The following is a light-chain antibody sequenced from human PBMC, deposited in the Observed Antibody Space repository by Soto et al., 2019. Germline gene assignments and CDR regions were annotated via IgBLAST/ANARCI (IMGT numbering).Light chain of an antibody. CDR1: QSVSSK. CDR2: GAS. CDR3: QQYGSSPLT. V-gene: IGKV3-20*01. Sequence: EIVVTQSPATLSVSPGERATLSCRASQSVSSKLAWYQQKPGQAPRLLIYGASTRATGIPGRFSGSGSGTDFTLTINRLEPEDLAVYYCQQYGSSPLTFGGGTKVDIK. J-gene: IGKJ4*01.